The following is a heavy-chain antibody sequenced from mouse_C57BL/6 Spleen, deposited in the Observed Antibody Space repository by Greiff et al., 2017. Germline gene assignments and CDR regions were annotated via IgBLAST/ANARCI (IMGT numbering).Heavy chain of an antibody. CDR1: GFTFSDYY. J-gene: IGHJ1*03. Sequence: EVKLVESGGGLVQPGGSLKLSCAASGFTFSDYYMYWVRQTPEKRLEWVAYISNGGGSTYYPDTVKGRFTISRDNAKNTLYLQMSRLKSEDTAMYYCARREGSSYWYFDVWGTGTTVTVSS. V-gene: IGHV5-12*01. CDR2: ISNGGGST. D-gene: IGHD1-1*01. CDR3: ARREGSSYWYFDV.